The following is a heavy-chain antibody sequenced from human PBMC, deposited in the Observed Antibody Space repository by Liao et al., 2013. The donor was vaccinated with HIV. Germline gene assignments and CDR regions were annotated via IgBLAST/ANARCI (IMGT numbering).Heavy chain of an antibody. CDR1: GDSMWTYY. CDR3: ARTPNQQLGPHYYYYMDV. J-gene: IGHJ6*03. D-gene: IGHD7-27*01. CDR2: IYSTGST. Sequence: QVQLQESGPGLVKPSETLSLYCTVSGDSMWTYYWTWVRQPAERGLEWIGRIYSTGSTNYNPSLRSRVTMSIDTSKRQFSLTLRSVTAADTAVYYCARTPNQQLGPHYYYYMDVWGKGTTVTVSS. V-gene: IGHV4-4*07.